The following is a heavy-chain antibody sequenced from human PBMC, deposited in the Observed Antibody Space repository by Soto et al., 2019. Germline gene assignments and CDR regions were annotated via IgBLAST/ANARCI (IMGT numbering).Heavy chain of an antibody. CDR2: IFYSGAT. D-gene: IGHD6-13*01. Sequence: SETLSLTCTVSAGSISSYYWSWVRQPPGKGLEWIGYIFYSGATNYNPSLESRVTISIDTSKNQFSLRLTSVTAADPAVYYCARVGKKQLALLHLMAFWGKGSSVTGSS. CDR3: ARVGKKQLALLHLMAF. CDR1: AGSISSYY. J-gene: IGHJ6*04. V-gene: IGHV4-59*01.